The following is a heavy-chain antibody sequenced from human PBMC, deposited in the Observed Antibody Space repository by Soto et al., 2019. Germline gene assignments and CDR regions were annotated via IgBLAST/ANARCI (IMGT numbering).Heavy chain of an antibody. V-gene: IGHV4-4*02. Sequence: QVQLQESGPGLVKPSGTLSLTCAVSGGSISSSNWWRWVRQPPGKGLEWIGGIYHSGSTNYNPSLKSRVTIAVDKSKNQFSLKLSSVTAADTAVYYCARRSGIAAHYYGMDVWGQGTTVTVSS. J-gene: IGHJ6*02. CDR2: IYHSGST. CDR3: ARRSGIAAHYYGMDV. CDR1: GGSISSSNW. D-gene: IGHD6-6*01.